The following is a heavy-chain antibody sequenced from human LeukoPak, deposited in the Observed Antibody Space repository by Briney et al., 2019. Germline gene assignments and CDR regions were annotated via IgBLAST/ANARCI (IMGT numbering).Heavy chain of an antibody. CDR3: ARDPDCSSTSCYASLRGGTDY. Sequence: GGSLRLSCAASGFTFSSYAMHWVRQAPGKGLEWVAVISYDGSNKYYADSVKGRFTISRDNSKNTLYLQMNSLRAGDTAVYYCARDPDCSSTSCYASLRGGTDYWGQGTLVTVSS. CDR2: ISYDGSNK. V-gene: IGHV3-30*04. CDR1: GFTFSSYA. J-gene: IGHJ4*02. D-gene: IGHD2-2*01.